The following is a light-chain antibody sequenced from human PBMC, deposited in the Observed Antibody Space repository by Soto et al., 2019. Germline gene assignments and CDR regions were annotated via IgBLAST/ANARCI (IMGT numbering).Light chain of an antibody. Sequence: EILMTQSTATLSVAPGERATISWRASQSVSSNLAWYQQKPGQAPRLLIYGASTRATGIPARFSGSGSGTEFTLTISSLQSEDFAVYYCQQYNNWPRTFGQGTKVDIK. J-gene: IGKJ1*01. V-gene: IGKV3-15*01. CDR3: QQYNNWPRT. CDR1: QSVSSN. CDR2: GAS.